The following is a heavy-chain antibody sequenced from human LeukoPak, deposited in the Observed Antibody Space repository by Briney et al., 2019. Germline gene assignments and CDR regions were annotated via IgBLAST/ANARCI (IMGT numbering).Heavy chain of an antibody. D-gene: IGHD2-2*01. J-gene: IGHJ4*02. CDR2: ISPSGTDI. CDR3: ARHFCSSTSCSN. Sequence: GGSLRLSCAVSGFTFTDTYMTWIRQAPGKGLESLSYISPSGTDISYADPVKGRFTISRDNAKNSLYLQMNSLRAEDTAVYYCARHFCSSTSCSNWGQGTLVTVSS. CDR1: GFTFTDTY. V-gene: IGHV3-11*04.